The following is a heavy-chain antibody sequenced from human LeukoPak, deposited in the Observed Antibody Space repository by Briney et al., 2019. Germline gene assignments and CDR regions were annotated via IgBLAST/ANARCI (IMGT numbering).Heavy chain of an antibody. D-gene: IGHD6-19*01. Sequence: ASVKVSCKASGCTFTSYGISWVRQAPGQGLEWMGWISAYNGSTNYAQRLQGRVTMTTDTSTSTAYMELRSLRSDDTAVYYCARVSSGWPRDYWGQGTLVTVSS. J-gene: IGHJ4*02. CDR1: GCTFTSYG. CDR2: ISAYNGST. CDR3: ARVSSGWPRDY. V-gene: IGHV1-18*01.